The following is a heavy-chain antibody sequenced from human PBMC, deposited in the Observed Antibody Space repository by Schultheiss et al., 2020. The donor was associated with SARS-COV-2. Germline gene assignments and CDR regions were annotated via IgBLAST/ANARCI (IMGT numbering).Heavy chain of an antibody. D-gene: IGHD6-19*01. CDR1: NPSFTSWF. CDR2: INHSGST. J-gene: IGHJ4*02. V-gene: IGHV4-34*01. Sequence: GSLRLSCAVYNPSFTSWFWSWVRQPPGKGLEWIGEINHSGSTKYNPSLRSRVTISVDTSKNQFSLQLNSVTPEDTAVYYCASSGWDDSFDYWGQGTLVTVSS. CDR3: ASSGWDDSFDY.